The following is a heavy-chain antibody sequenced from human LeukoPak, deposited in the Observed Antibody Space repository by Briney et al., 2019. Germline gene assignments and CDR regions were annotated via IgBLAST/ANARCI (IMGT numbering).Heavy chain of an antibody. V-gene: IGHV4-34*01. CDR2: INHSGST. J-gene: IGHJ4*02. D-gene: IGHD6-13*01. CDR3: AKEGYSSSWNFDY. CDR1: GGSFSGYY. Sequence: PSETLSLTCAVYGGSFSGYYWSWIRQPPGKGLEWIGEINHSGSTNYNPSLKSRVTISVDTSKNQFSLKLSSVTAADTAVYYCAKEGYSSSWNFDYWGQGTLVTVSS.